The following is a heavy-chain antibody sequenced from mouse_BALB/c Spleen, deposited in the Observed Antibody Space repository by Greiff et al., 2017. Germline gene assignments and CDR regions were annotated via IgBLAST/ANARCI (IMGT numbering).Heavy chain of an antibody. Sequence: VQLQQSGAELARPGASVKMSCKASGYTFTSYMMHWVKQRPGQGLEWIGYINPSSGYTNYNQKFKDKATLTADKSSSTAYMQLSSLTSEDSAVYYCARSYGNSIFDYWGQGTTLTVSS. D-gene: IGHD2-1*01. V-gene: IGHV1-4*01. CDR2: INPSSGYT. CDR1: GYTFTSYM. J-gene: IGHJ2*01. CDR3: ARSYGNSIFDY.